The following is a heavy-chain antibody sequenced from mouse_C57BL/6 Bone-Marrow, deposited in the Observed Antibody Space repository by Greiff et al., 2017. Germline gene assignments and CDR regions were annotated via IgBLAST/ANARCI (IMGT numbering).Heavy chain of an antibody. D-gene: IGHD1-1*01. CDR1: GYTFTSYW. CDR2: IDPSDSGT. Sequence: VQLQQPGAELVRPGSSVKLSCKASGYTFTSYWMHWVKQRPIHGLEWIGNIDPSDSGTHYNQKFKDKATLTADKSSSTAYMQLSSLTSKDSAVYYCAVLSTTVEARDYWGQGTTLTVSS. V-gene: IGHV1-52*01. CDR3: AVLSTTVEARDY. J-gene: IGHJ2*01.